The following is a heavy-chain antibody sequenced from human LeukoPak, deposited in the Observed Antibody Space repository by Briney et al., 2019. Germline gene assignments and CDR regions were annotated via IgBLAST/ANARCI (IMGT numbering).Heavy chain of an antibody. CDR1: GFTFSSYS. CDR2: ISGSGGTGT. CDR3: AKSGPPRWGIWFGEY. J-gene: IGHJ4*02. D-gene: IGHD3-10*01. Sequence: GGSLRLSCAASGFTFSSYSMNWVRQAPGRGLEWVSAISGSGGTGTYYADSVTGRFTISRDNSKNTLYLQMNSLRAEDTAVYYCAKSGPPRWGIWFGEYWGQGTLVAVSS. V-gene: IGHV3-23*01.